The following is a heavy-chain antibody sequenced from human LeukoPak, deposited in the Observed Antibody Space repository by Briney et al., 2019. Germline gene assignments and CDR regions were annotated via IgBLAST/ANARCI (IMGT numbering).Heavy chain of an antibody. J-gene: IGHJ6*02. Sequence: ASVKVSCKASGYTFTGYYMHWVRQAPGQGLEWMGWINPNSGGTNYAQKFQGWVTMTRDTSISTAYMELSRLRSDDTAVYYCARDHAPFYYDSSEDYYYGMDVWGQGTTVTVSS. D-gene: IGHD3-22*01. CDR1: GYTFTGYY. CDR3: ARDHAPFYYDSSEDYYYGMDV. V-gene: IGHV1-2*04. CDR2: INPNSGGT.